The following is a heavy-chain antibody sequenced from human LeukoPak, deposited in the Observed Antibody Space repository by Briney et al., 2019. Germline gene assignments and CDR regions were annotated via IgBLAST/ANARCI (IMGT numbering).Heavy chain of an antibody. Sequence: PGGSLRLSCAASGFTLSGRWMHWVRQAPGKGLVWVSRMNSDASVTVYADSVKGRFTISRGNAKNTLYLQMNSLRAEDTAVYYCAVSDWFDPWGQGTLVTVSS. CDR1: GFTLSGRW. V-gene: IGHV3-74*01. J-gene: IGHJ5*02. D-gene: IGHD5/OR15-5a*01. CDR2: MNSDASVT. CDR3: AVSDWFDP.